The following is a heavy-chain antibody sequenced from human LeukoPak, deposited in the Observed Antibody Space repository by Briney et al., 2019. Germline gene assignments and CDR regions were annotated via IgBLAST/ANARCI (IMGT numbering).Heavy chain of an antibody. Sequence: ASVKVSCKASGYTFISYYIHWVRQAPGQGLEWMGIINPSDGSTSYVRKFQGRVTMTRDTSTSTVYMDLNSLRAEDTAVYYCARTIYCSGGRCSWEIDPWGQGTLVIVSS. D-gene: IGHD2-15*01. CDR2: INPSDGST. V-gene: IGHV1-46*01. CDR3: ARTIYCSGGRCSWEIDP. CDR1: GYTFISYY. J-gene: IGHJ5*02.